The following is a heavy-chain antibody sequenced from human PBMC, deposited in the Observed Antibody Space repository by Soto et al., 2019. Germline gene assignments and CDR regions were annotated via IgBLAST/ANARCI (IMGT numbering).Heavy chain of an antibody. Sequence: EVQLLESGGGLVQPGGSLRLSCAASGFTFSSYAMSWVRQAPGKGLEWVSAISGSGGSTYYADSVKGRFTIARDNSKNPLYLQLNSLRAEDTAVYYCAKDERPFGVVMTNNWFDPWGQGTLVTVSS. V-gene: IGHV3-23*01. CDR1: GFTFSSYA. D-gene: IGHD3-3*01. J-gene: IGHJ5*02. CDR2: ISGSGGST. CDR3: AKDERPFGVVMTNNWFDP.